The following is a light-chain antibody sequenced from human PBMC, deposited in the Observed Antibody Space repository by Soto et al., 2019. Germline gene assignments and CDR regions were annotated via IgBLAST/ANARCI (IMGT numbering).Light chain of an antibody. CDR2: GAS. Sequence: IVMTQSPVTLSVSPGEGATLSCRASQSVSRNLAWYHQKPGQAPRLLIYGASTRATGVPARFSGSGSGTEFTLTISSLQSEDFAVYYCKQYDNWPPLTFGGGTKVEIK. J-gene: IGKJ4*01. CDR3: KQYDNWPPLT. CDR1: QSVSRN. V-gene: IGKV3-15*01.